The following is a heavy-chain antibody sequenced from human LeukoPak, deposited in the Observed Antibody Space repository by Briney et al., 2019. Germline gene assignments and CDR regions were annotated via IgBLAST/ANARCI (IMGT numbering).Heavy chain of an antibody. CDR2: VDSDGSST. Sequence: PGGSLRLSCAASGFTFSGYWMHWVRQAPGKGLVWVSRVDSDGSSTTYADSVKGRFTISRDNAKNTLYLQMNSLRAEDMAVYYCAKGGGNGNLDYWGQGTLVTVSS. V-gene: IGHV3-74*01. CDR1: GFTFSGYW. J-gene: IGHJ4*02. D-gene: IGHD4-23*01. CDR3: AKGGGNGNLDY.